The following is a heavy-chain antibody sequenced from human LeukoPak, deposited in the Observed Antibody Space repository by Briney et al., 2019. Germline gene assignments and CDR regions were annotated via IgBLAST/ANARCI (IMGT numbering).Heavy chain of an antibody. D-gene: IGHD2-21*02. CDR3: ARVLDIVVVTAPLSF. CDR1: GLDFSRYG. J-gene: IGHJ4*02. CDR2: IWYDGSNK. V-gene: IGHV3-33*01. Sequence: GGSLRLSCAASGLDFSRYGMHWVRQAPGRGLEWVAIIWYDGSNKYYADSVKGRFTVSRDDFKNTMYLQMNNLRDEDTAVYYCARVLDIVVVTAPLSFWGQGTLVTVSS.